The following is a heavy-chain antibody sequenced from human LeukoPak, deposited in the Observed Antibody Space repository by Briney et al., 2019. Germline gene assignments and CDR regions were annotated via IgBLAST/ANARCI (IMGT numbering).Heavy chain of an antibody. CDR3: AREKQSGRTPFDY. V-gene: IGHV3-30*04. CDR1: GLTFTGHS. J-gene: IGHJ4*02. D-gene: IGHD2-15*01. Sequence: GGSLRLSCVASGLTFTGHSMHWVRQAPGKGLEWVAVVGNDEKTKFYADSLKGRFTVSRDNSKNTVYLQMNSLRDEDTAVYYCAREKQSGRTPFDYWGQGPLVTVSS. CDR2: VGNDEKTK.